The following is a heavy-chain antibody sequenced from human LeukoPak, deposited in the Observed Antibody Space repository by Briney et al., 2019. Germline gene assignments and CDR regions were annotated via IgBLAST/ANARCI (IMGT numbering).Heavy chain of an antibody. J-gene: IGHJ4*02. CDR3: ASDWGDGDRFDF. V-gene: IGHV3-7*01. CDR2: IKYDGSDK. Sequence: PGGSLRLSCAASGFTFSNYWMSWVRQAPGKGLEWGDNIKYDGSDKHYVDSVKGRFTISRDNTKNSLYLQMNSLRAEDTAVYYCASDWGDGDRFDFWGQGTLVTVSS. D-gene: IGHD4-17*01. CDR1: GFTFSNYW.